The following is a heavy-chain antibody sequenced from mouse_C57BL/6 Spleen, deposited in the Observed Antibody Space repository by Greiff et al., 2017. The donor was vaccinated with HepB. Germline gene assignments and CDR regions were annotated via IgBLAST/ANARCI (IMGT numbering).Heavy chain of an antibody. CDR1: GYTFTSYW. V-gene: IGHV1-64*01. D-gene: IGHD1-1*01. Sequence: QVQLQQPGAELVKPGASVKLSCKASGYTFTSYWMHWVKQRPGQGLEWIGMIHPNSGSTNYNEKFKSKATLTVDKSSSTAYMQLSSLTSEDSAVYYCAPITTVVADAMDYWGQGTSVTVSS. J-gene: IGHJ4*01. CDR2: IHPNSGST. CDR3: APITTVVADAMDY.